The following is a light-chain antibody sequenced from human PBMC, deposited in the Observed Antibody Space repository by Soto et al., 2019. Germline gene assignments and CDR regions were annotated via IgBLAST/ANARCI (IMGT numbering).Light chain of an antibody. J-gene: IGKJ1*01. CDR1: QSISGW. CDR2: DAS. CDR3: QQYNSYPWT. V-gene: IGKV1-5*01. Sequence: DIQMTQSPSTLSASVGDRVTITCRASQSISGWLAWYRQKPGKAPKLLIYDASSLESGVPSGFSGSGSGTEFTLTISSLQPDGFATYYCQQYNSYPWTFGQGTKVDIK.